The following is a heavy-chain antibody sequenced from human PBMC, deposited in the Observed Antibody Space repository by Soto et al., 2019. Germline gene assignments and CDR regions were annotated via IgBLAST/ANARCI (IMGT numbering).Heavy chain of an antibody. Sequence: EVQLVQSGGGLAQPGGSLRLSCAAFGFTYPSYDMVWVRHVAGKGLEWVSSMGGAGAREYAGSVRGRLTIPRDKARNSLYLQMDSLRAGDTAVYYCTRGTFGVGTDLWGQGTPVTVSS. CDR2: MGGAGAR. D-gene: IGHD3-10*01. CDR1: GFTYPSYD. V-gene: IGHV3-13*01. CDR3: TRGTFGVGTDL. J-gene: IGHJ6*02.